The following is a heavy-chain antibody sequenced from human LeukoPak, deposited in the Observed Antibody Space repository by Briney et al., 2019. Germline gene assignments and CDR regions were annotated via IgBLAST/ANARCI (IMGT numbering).Heavy chain of an antibody. D-gene: IGHD3-22*01. V-gene: IGHV3-48*01. CDR2: ISSTSSTI. J-gene: IGHJ3*02. CDR3: AKADSSGYYSIQGVAFDI. CDR1: GFTFSSYS. Sequence: SGGSLRLSCAASGFTFSSYSMNWVRQAPGKGLEWVSYISSTSSTIYYADSVKGRFTISRDNAKNSLYLQMNSLRAEDTALYYCAKADSSGYYSIQGVAFDIWGQGTMVTVSS.